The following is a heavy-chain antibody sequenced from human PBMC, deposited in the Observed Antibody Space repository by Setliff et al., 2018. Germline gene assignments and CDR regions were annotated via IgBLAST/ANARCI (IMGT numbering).Heavy chain of an antibody. CDR1: GYTFTDFA. Sequence: ASVKVSCKTSGYTFTDFAMNWVRQAPGQGLEWMGRINTNTGSPTYAPGFTGRFVFSLDTSVNTAHLQISSLTAEDTAVYYCARDLGYCSRTSCHGDWFDPWGQGTLVTVSS. J-gene: IGHJ5*02. CDR3: ARDLGYCSRTSCHGDWFDP. D-gene: IGHD2-2*01. V-gene: IGHV7-4-1*02. CDR2: INTNTGSP.